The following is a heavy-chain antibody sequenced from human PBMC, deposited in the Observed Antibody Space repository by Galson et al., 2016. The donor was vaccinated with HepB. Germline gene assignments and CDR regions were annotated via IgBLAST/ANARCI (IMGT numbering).Heavy chain of an antibody. CDR2: IYQSGTT. CDR1: GGSVNSYNW. CDR3: APLGYCTAGTCYRVQ. Sequence: ETLSLTCAVSGGSVNSYNWWSWVRQTPGKGLEWIGEIYQSGTTNYNPSLKSRVTISLDKSRNEFSLKLTSVTAADTAVYYCAPLGYCTAGTCYRVQWGQGHLVTVSS. V-gene: IGHV4-4*02. J-gene: IGHJ4*02. D-gene: IGHD2-8*02.